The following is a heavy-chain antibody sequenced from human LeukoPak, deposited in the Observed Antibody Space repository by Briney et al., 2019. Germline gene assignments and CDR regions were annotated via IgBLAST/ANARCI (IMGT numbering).Heavy chain of an antibody. CDR3: ARDLGITMIVVGPFDY. J-gene: IGHJ4*02. CDR1: GFTFSSYE. V-gene: IGHV3-48*03. D-gene: IGHD3-22*01. CDR2: ISSSGSTI. Sequence: GGSLRLSCAASGFTFSSYEMNWVRQAPGKGLEWVSYISSSGSTIYYADSVKGRFTISRDNAKNSLYLQMNSLRAEDTAVYYCARDLGITMIVVGPFDYWGQGTLVTVSS.